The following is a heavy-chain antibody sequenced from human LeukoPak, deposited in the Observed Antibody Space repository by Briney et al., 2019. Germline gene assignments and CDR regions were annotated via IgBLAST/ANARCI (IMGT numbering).Heavy chain of an antibody. CDR3: AKDGGIAMVPILNYGMDV. J-gene: IGHJ6*02. Sequence: GGSLRHSCAASGFTFSSYGMHWVRQAPGKGPEWVAVIPYYGSNAYYADSVKGRFTISRDNSKDTLYLQMNSLRAEDTAVYYCAKDGGIAMVPILNYGMDVWGQGTTVTVSS. CDR1: GFTFSSYG. D-gene: IGHD5-18*01. V-gene: IGHV3-30*18. CDR2: IPYYGSNA.